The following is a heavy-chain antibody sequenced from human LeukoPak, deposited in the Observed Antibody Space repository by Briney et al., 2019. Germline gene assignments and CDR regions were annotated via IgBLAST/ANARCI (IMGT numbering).Heavy chain of an antibody. CDR2: ISGSGGST. D-gene: IGHD2/OR15-2a*01. V-gene: IGHV3-23*01. CDR1: GFTFSSYA. CDR3: AKGISMGRYYFDY. J-gene: IGHJ4*02. Sequence: GGSLTLSCAASGFTFSSYAMSWVRQAPGKGLGWVSAISGSGGSTYYADSVKGRFTISRDNSKNTLYLQMNSLRAEDTAVYYCAKGISMGRYYFDYWGQGTLVTVSS.